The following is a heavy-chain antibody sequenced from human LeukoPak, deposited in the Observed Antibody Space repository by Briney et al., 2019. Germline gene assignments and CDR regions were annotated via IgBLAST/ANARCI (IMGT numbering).Heavy chain of an antibody. D-gene: IGHD2-2*01. CDR3: ARRGYCSSNSCYSPPNDAFDI. CDR2: INHSGST. J-gene: IGHJ3*02. Sequence: PSKTLSLTCAVYGGSFSGYYWSWIRQPPGKGLEWIGEINHSGSTNYNPSLKSRVTISVDTSKNQFSLKLSSVTAADTAVYYCARRGYCSSNSCYSPPNDAFDIWGQGTMVTVSS. CDR1: GGSFSGYY. V-gene: IGHV4-34*01.